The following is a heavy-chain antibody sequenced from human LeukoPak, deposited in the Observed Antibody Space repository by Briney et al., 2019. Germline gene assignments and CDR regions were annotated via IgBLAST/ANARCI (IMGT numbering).Heavy chain of an antibody. Sequence: GGSLRLSCAASGFTFSSYAMSWVRQAPGKGLEWVSAISGSGGSTYYADSVKGRFTISRDNSKNTLFLQMNSLRAEDRAVNYCAKGKSEMETSARAFDFWGQGTMVTVSS. CDR3: AKGKSEMETSARAFDF. CDR2: ISGSGGST. J-gene: IGHJ3*01. CDR1: GFTFSSYA. V-gene: IGHV3-23*01. D-gene: IGHD5-24*01.